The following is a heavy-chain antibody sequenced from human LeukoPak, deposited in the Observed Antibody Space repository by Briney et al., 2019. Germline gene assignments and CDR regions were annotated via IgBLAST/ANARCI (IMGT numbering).Heavy chain of an antibody. V-gene: IGHV3-30*18. J-gene: IGHJ4*02. D-gene: IGHD6-13*01. CDR1: GFTFSSYW. Sequence: GGSLRLSCAASGFTFSSYWMHWVRQAPGKGLEWVAVISYDGSNKYYADSVKGRFTISRDNSKNTLYLQMNSLRAEDTAVYYCAKGRYSSSWYSDYWGQGTLVTVSS. CDR3: AKGRYSSSWYSDY. CDR2: ISYDGSNK.